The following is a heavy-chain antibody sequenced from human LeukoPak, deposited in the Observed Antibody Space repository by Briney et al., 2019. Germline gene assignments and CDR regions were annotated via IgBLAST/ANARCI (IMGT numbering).Heavy chain of an antibody. CDR3: ARHPGYYDSSGPKDY. CDR2: IYYNDIT. J-gene: IGHJ4*02. CDR1: GAAVSSSSHF. D-gene: IGHD3-22*01. Sequence: PSETLSLTCIVSGAAVSSSSHFWGWICQAPGKGLEWIGTIYYNDITYLNLSLKRRVSMSLDTSKNQFSLKVNSVTAADTAVYFCARHPGYYDSSGPKDYWGQGTLVTVSS. V-gene: IGHV4-39*01.